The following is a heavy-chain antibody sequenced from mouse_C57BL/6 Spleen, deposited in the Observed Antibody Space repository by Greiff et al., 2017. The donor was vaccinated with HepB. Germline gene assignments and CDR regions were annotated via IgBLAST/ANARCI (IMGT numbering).Heavy chain of an antibody. J-gene: IGHJ3*01. CDR2: ISSGSSTI. D-gene: IGHD2-4*01. CDR1: GFTFSDYG. V-gene: IGHV5-17*01. Sequence: EVQRVESGGGLVKPGGSLKLSCAASGFTFSDYGMHWVRQAPEKGLEWVAYISSGSSTIYYADTVKGRFTISRDNAKNTLFLQMTSLRSEDTAMYYCARGRDYDGSPFAYWGQGTLVTVSA. CDR3: ARGRDYDGSPFAY.